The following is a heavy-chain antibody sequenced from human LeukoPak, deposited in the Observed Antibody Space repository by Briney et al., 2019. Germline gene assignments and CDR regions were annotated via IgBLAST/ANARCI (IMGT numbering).Heavy chain of an antibody. CDR1: GVSISSGSYY. CDR3: ARAGGYYDSSGYSSGFDY. Sequence: SQTLSLTWTVSGVSISSGSYYWSWVRQPPGKALDWIGHIYSSGSTNYNPSLKSRVTISVDTSKNQFSLKLSSLTAADTAVYYCARAGGYYDSSGYSSGFDYWGQGTLVSVFS. J-gene: IGHJ4*02. D-gene: IGHD3-22*01. CDR2: IYSSGST. V-gene: IGHV4-61*09.